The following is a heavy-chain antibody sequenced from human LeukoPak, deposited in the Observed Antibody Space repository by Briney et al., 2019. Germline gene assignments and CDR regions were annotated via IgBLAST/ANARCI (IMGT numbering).Heavy chain of an antibody. CDR2: IHYSGST. CDR3: TRTGSTGGY. CDR1: GGSVSGGNYY. V-gene: IGHV4-61*01. J-gene: IGHJ4*02. Sequence: PSETLSLTCTVSGGSVSGGNYYCSWIRQSPGKGLEWIGYIHYSGSTVYNPSLKSRVTMSIDTSKNQFSLNLSSATAADTAVYYCTRTGSTGGYWGQGTLVTVSS. D-gene: IGHD1-7*01.